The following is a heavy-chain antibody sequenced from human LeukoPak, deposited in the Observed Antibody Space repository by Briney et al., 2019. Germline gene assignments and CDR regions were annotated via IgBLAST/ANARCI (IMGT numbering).Heavy chain of an antibody. CDR1: GYTFTGYY. CDR2: INPNSGGT. V-gene: IGHV1-2*02. D-gene: IGHD1-26*01. Sequence: GASVKVSCKASGYTFTGYYMHWVRQAPGQGLEWMGWINPNSGGTNYAQKFQGRVTMTRDTSISTAYMELSRLRSDDTAVYCCARAQTTNDAFDIWGQGTMVTVSS. J-gene: IGHJ3*02. CDR3: ARAQTTNDAFDI.